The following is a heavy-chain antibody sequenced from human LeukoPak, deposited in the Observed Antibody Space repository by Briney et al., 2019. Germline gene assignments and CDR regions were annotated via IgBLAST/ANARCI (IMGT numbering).Heavy chain of an antibody. CDR3: AKDPDGYSGSLSSFSAH. D-gene: IGHD1-26*01. CDR2: ISGSGGRT. J-gene: IGHJ1*01. V-gene: IGHV3-23*01. Sequence: PGGSLRLSCAASGFTFNNYAMSWVRQAPGKGLEWVSGISGSGGRTHYADSVKGRFIITRDNSKNTLYLQMNSLRAEDTAVYYCAKDPDGYSGSLSSFSAHWGQGTLVTVSS. CDR1: GFTFNNYA.